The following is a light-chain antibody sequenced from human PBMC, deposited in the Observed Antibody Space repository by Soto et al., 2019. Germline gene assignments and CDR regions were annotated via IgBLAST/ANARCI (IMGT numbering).Light chain of an antibody. Sequence: EIVMTQSPATLSVCPGERATLSCRASQSVSSSLAWYQQKPGQAPRLLIYGASTRATGIPARFSGSGSGTEFTLTISSLQSEDLAVYYCQHYNNWPPITFGQGTRLEIK. CDR1: QSVSSS. CDR2: GAS. CDR3: QHYNNWPPIT. V-gene: IGKV3-15*01. J-gene: IGKJ5*01.